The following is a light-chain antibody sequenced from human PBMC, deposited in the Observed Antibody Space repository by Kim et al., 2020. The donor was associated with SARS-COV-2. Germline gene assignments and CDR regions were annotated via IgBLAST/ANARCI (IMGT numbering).Light chain of an antibody. J-gene: IGKJ4*01. V-gene: IGKV1-9*01. CDR1: QGISSY. Sequence: DIQLTQSPSFLSASVGDRVTITCRASQGISSYLAWYQQKPGKAPKLLIYGASTLQSGVPSRFSGSGSGTEFTLTISSLQPEDFATYYCQQLKNYPLTFGGGTKVDIK. CDR2: GAS. CDR3: QQLKNYPLT.